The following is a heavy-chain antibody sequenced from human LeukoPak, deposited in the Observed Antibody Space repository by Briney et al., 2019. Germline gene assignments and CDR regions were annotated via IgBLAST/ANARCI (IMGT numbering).Heavy chain of an antibody. Sequence: GGSLRLSCAASGLTFSSYAMSWVRQAPRKGLEWVSAISGSGGSTYYADSVKGRFTISKDNSKNTMYLQMNSLRAEDTDAYYCAKVSVGPIPGYFDYWGQGTLVTVSS. CDR1: GLTFSSYA. V-gene: IGHV3-23*01. CDR3: AKVSVGPIPGYFDY. D-gene: IGHD1-26*01. CDR2: ISGSGGST. J-gene: IGHJ4*02.